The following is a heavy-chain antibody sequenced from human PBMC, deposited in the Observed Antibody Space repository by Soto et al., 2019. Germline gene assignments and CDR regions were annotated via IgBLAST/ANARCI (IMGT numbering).Heavy chain of an antibody. CDR1: GDIVSSNSAA. J-gene: IGHJ6*02. CDR3: ARDLIAAAGRGSVYYYGMEV. D-gene: IGHD6-13*01. Sequence: SQTLSLTCVISGDIVSSNSAAWNWIRQPPSRGLEWLGRTYYRSKWYNDYAVSVKSRITINPDTSKNQFSLQLNSVTPEDTAVYYCARDLIAAAGRGSVYYYGMEVWGPGNTVTVS. V-gene: IGHV6-1*01. CDR2: TYYRSKWYN.